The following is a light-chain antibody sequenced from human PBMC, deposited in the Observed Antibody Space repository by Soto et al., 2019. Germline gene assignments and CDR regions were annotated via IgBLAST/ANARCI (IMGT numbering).Light chain of an antibody. CDR1: SSDVGAYNF. V-gene: IGLV2-14*01. J-gene: IGLJ1*01. CDR2: EVN. Sequence: QSALTQPASVSGSPGQSITISCTGTSSDVGAYNFVSWYQQYPGKAPKVMIYEVNNRPSGVSNRFSGSKSGNTASLTISGLQAEDEADYYCSSFTRSSTYDFGSGTKVTVL. CDR3: SSFTRSSTYD.